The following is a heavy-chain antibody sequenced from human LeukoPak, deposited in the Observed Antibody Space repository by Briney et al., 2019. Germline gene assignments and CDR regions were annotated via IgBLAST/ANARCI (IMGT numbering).Heavy chain of an antibody. Sequence: SETLSLTCAVYGGSFSGYYWSWIRQPPGKGLEWIGEINQSGSTNYNPSLKSRVTVSLDTSRNQFSLKLSSVTAADTAVYYCARAPGAALDWGQGTLVTVSS. CDR1: GGSFSGYY. D-gene: IGHD2-15*01. V-gene: IGHV4-34*01. CDR3: ARAPGAALD. J-gene: IGHJ4*02. CDR2: INQSGST.